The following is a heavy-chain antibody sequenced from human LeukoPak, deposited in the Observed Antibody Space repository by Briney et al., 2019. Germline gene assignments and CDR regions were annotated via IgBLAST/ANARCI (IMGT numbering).Heavy chain of an antibody. Sequence: GGSLRLSCAASEFTVTSSHMTWVRQAPGKGLEWVSLINSGGNTYYTDSAKDRFTISRDNSKNTLFLQMNSLRAEDTAVYYCARWGGYGHGIEDWGQGTLVTVSS. CDR2: INSGGNT. CDR3: ARWGGYGHGIED. CDR1: EFTVTSSH. J-gene: IGHJ4*02. D-gene: IGHD3-16*01. V-gene: IGHV3-66*01.